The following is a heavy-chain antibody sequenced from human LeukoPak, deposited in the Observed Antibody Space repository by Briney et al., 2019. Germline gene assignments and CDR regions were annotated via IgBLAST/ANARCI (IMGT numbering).Heavy chain of an antibody. CDR3: EKERDYGPADY. CDR1: GFIFNKHA. J-gene: IGHJ4*02. D-gene: IGHD4/OR15-4a*01. V-gene: IGHV3-23*01. Sequence: PGGSLRLSCAASGFIFNKHAMSWVRQAPGKGLEWVSGLSGSGSSTDYADSVKGRFTVSRDNSKNTLFLQMNSLRAEDTAIYYCEKERDYGPADYWGQGTLVTVSS. CDR2: LSGSGSST.